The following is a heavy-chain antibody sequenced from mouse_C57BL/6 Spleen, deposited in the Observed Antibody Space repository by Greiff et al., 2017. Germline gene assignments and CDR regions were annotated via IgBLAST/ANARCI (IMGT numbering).Heavy chain of an antibody. D-gene: IGHD2-5*01. J-gene: IGHJ2*01. CDR3: ARGAYYSNYDFDY. CDR2: IYPGSGST. V-gene: IGHV1-55*01. CDR1: GYTFTSYW. Sequence: QVQLKQPGAELVKPGASVRMSCKASGYTFTSYWITWVKQRPGQGLEWIGDIYPGSGSTNYNEKFKSKATLTVDTSSSTAYMQLSSLTSEDSAVYYCARGAYYSNYDFDYWGQGTTLTVSS.